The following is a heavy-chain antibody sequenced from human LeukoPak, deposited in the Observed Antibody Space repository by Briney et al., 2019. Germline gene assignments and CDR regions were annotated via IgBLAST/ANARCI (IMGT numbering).Heavy chain of an antibody. D-gene: IGHD6-13*01. CDR1: GYRFSSYW. CDR2: IYPGDSET. CDR3: ARLGIAGAGTQDAFDI. J-gene: IGHJ3*02. V-gene: IGHV5-51*01. Sequence: GESLKISCEGSGYRFSSYWIGWVRQMPGKGLEWMGIIYPGDSETKYSPSIQGQVTISADRAISTAYLQWSSLKASDSAIYYCARLGIAGAGTQDAFDIWGQGTMVTVSS.